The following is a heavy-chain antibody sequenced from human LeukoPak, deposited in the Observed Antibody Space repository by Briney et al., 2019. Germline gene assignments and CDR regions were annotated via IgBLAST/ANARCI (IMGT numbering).Heavy chain of an antibody. CDR2: VYYNGTS. D-gene: IGHD5-24*01. CDR3: VRHISTNTGYFDS. CDR1: GGSINSHSYY. J-gene: IGHJ4*02. V-gene: IGHV4-39*01. Sequence: SETLSLTCTVSGGSINSHSYYWGWIRQPPGKGLEWIGSVYYNGTSYSNPSLTSRAAVFVDTSRDEFSLDLSFVTAADMAVYYCVRHISTNTGYFDSCGQGTLVSVSS.